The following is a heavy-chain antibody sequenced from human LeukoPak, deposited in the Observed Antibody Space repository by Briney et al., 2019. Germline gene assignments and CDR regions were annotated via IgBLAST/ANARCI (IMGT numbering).Heavy chain of an antibody. J-gene: IGHJ4*02. CDR2: ISGSDGST. CDR1: GFTFSNYG. D-gene: IGHD6-25*01. V-gene: IGHV3-23*01. Sequence: GGSLRLSCAASGFTFSNYGMSWVRQAPGKGLEWVSAISGSDGSTYYADSVKGRFTISRDNSKNTLYLQMNSLRAEDTAVYYCAKDFGYRGDYWGQGTLVTVSS. CDR3: AKDFGYRGDY.